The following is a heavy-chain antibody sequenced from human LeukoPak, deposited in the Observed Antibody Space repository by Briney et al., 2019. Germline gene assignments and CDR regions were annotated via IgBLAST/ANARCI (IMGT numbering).Heavy chain of an antibody. Sequence: ASVKVSCKASGYTFTSYDINWVRQATGQGLEWMGWMNPNSGNTGYAQKFQGRVTMTRNTSISTAYMELSSLRSEDTAVYYCARGLRSSSWYGYYYYYYYMDVWGKGTTVTISS. V-gene: IGHV1-8*01. CDR3: ARGLRSSSWYGYYYYYYYMDV. J-gene: IGHJ6*03. CDR1: GYTFTSYD. D-gene: IGHD6-13*01. CDR2: MNPNSGNT.